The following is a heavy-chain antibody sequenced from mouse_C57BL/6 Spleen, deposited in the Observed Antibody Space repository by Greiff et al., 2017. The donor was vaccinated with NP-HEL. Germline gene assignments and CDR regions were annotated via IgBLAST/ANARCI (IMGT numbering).Heavy chain of an antibody. J-gene: IGHJ4*01. CDR2: IYPGDGDT. D-gene: IGHD2-1*01. CDR1: GYAFSSSW. Sequence: QVQLQQSGPELVKPGASVKISCKASGYAFSSSWMNWVKQRPGKGLEWIGRIYPGDGDTNYNGKFKGKATLTADKSSSTAYMQLSSLTSEDSAVYFCARYYGNYNNYAMDYWGQGTSVTVSS. CDR3: ARYYGNYNNYAMDY. V-gene: IGHV1-82*01.